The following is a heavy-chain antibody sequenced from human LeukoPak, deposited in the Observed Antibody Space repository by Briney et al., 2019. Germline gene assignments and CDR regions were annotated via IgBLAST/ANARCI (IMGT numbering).Heavy chain of an antibody. J-gene: IGHJ6*04. CDR2: ISAYNGNT. CDR1: GYTFSSYG. D-gene: IGHD6-19*01. V-gene: IGHV1-18*01. Sequence: ASVKVSCKASGYTFSSYGISWVRQAPGQGLEWMGWISAYNGNTNYAQNLQGRVTMTTDTSTSTAYMELRSLRSDDTAVYYCARDGYSSGWPNNLLLDVWGKGTTVTVSS. CDR3: ARDGYSSGWPNNLLLDV.